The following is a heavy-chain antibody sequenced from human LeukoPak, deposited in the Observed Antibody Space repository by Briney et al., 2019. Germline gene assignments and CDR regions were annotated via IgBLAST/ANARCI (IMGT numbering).Heavy chain of an antibody. D-gene: IGHD6-6*01. CDR2: MSHTGYT. Sequence: SETLSLTCAVSGASISSQYWGWIRQPPGKALQWIAYMSHTGYTNYSPSLKSRVTISLDTSKQQFSLDLNSVTAADTAVYYCARGGASSLPFDVWGPGTLVTVSS. CDR3: ARGGASSLPFDV. J-gene: IGHJ4*02. CDR1: GASISSQY. V-gene: IGHV4-59*11.